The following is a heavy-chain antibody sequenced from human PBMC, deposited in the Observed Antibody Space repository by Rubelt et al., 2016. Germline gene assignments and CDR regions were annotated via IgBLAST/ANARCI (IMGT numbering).Heavy chain of an antibody. CDR1: GGSFSGYY. CDR3: ARGLDSTKTGAV. J-gene: IGHJ4*02. V-gene: IGHV4-34*01. Sequence: QVQLQQWGAGLLKPSETLSLTCAVSGGSFSGYYWSWIRQPPGKGLEWIGESSHSGSTNYNPSLKRRVTISADTSKNQFALNLNTGTAADTAGYYCARGLDSTKTGAVWGQGTLVTVSS. CDR2: SSHSGST. D-gene: IGHD3-10*01.